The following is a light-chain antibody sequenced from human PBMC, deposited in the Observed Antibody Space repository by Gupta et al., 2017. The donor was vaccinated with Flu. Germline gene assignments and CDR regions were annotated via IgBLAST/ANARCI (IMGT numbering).Light chain of an antibody. J-gene: IGKJ1*01. CDR2: LAS. CDR1: QSLLHVNGYNY. Sequence: ETVMTQSPLALSVTPGEAASISCRSSQSLLHVNGYNYVDWYLQKPGQPPQLLFYLASNRASEVPDMCSGSGSGKIFTLNISRVEAEDVGIYYCMHAIQPPPTFGRGTKVEI. V-gene: IGKV2-28*01. CDR3: MHAIQPPPT.